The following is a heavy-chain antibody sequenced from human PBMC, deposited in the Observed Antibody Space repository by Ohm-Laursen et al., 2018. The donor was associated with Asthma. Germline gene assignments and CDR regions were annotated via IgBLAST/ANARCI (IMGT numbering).Heavy chain of an antibody. J-gene: IGHJ4*02. Sequence: SLRLSCAASGFTFSTYAMNWVRQAPGKGLEWVSDISGNGGRTKYADFVTGRFTISRDNSKNTLYLQMNSLRAEDTAVYYCANRYSGTQLVYWGQGTLVTVSS. CDR2: ISGNGGRT. V-gene: IGHV3-23*01. CDR3: ANRYSGTQLVY. CDR1: GFTFSTYA. D-gene: IGHD1-26*01.